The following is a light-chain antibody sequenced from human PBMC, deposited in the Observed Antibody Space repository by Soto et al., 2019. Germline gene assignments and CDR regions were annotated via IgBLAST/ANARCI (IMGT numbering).Light chain of an antibody. J-gene: IGLJ1*01. CDR2: EVS. Sequence: QSALTQPASVSGSPGQSITISCTGTSSDVGGYNYDSWYQQHPGKAPKLMIYEVSNRPSGVSNRFSGSKSGNTASLTISGLQAEDEADYYCSSYTSSSTRLYVFGTGTKLTVL. CDR3: SSYTSSSTRLYV. V-gene: IGLV2-14*01. CDR1: SSDVGGYNY.